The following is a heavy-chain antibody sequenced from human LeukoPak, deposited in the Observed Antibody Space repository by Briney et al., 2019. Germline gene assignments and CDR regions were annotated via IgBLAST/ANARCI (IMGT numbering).Heavy chain of an antibody. CDR2: INPNSGVT. Sequence: ATVKVSRKDTAYLLIHSLAQNVRPSPGHGLEWLGRINPNSGVTRYAQKFQARVTLTRDTAAYMELCSLKYDDTAVYYCARPVSGTLGGTFDIWGQGTAVTVSS. CDR3: ARPVSGTLGGTFDI. CDR1: AYLLIHSL. D-gene: IGHD1-14*01. J-gene: IGHJ3*02. V-gene: IGHV1-2*02.